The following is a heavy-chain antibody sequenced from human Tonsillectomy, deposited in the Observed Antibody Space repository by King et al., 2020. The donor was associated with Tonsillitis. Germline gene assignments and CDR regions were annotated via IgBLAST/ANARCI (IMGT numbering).Heavy chain of an antibody. V-gene: IGHV3-64D*06. CDR3: VRWQYDYGDPLHAFDI. D-gene: IGHD4-17*01. CDR2: ISSNGGST. J-gene: IGHJ3*02. Sequence: VQLVESGGDLVQPGGSLRLSCSASGFTFSSYAMHWVRQAPGKGLEYVSAISSNGGSTYYADSVKGRFTITRDNSKNTLYLQMSSLRAEDTAVYYCVRWQYDYGDPLHAFDIWGQGTMVTVSS. CDR1: GFTFSSYA.